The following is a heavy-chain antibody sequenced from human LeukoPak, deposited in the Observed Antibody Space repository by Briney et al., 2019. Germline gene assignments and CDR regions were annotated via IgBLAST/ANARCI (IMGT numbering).Heavy chain of an antibody. D-gene: IGHD3-16*01. Sequence: GGSLRLSCAASGFTFSLYSMNWVRQAPGKGLEWVSYITSGSSTIYYAESVRGRFTISRDNAKNSLFLQMNSLRAEDTAVYYCARDGGGVYWGQGTLVAVSS. CDR1: GFTFSLYS. V-gene: IGHV3-48*01. J-gene: IGHJ4*02. CDR3: ARDGGGVY. CDR2: ITSGSSTI.